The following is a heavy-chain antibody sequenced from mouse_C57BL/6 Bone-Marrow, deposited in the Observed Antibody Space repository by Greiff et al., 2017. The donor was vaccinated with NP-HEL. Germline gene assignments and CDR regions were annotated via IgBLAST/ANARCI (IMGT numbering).Heavy chain of an antibody. CDR1: GYTFTDYE. CDR3: TRHLYGNLFAY. Sequence: QVQLQQSGAELVRPGASVTLSCKASGYTFTDYEMHWVKQTPVHGLEWIGAIDPETGGTAYNQKFKGKAILTADKSSSTAYMELRSLTSEDSGVYYCTRHLYGNLFAYWGQGTLVTVSA. D-gene: IGHD2-1*01. V-gene: IGHV1-15*01. CDR2: IDPETGGT. J-gene: IGHJ3*01.